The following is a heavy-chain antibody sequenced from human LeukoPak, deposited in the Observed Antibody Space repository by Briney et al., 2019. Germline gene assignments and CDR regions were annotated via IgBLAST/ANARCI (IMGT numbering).Heavy chain of an antibody. J-gene: IGHJ6*04. CDR2: FIPIFGTA. V-gene: IGHV1-69*05. CDR3: ARQLFLEWLSMDV. Sequence: SVKVSCKASGGTFSSYAISWVRQAPGQGLEWMGGFIPIFGTANYAQKFQGRVTITTDESTSTAYMELSSLRSEDTAVYYCARQLFLEWLSMDVWGKGTTVTVSS. CDR1: GGTFSSYA. D-gene: IGHD3-3*01.